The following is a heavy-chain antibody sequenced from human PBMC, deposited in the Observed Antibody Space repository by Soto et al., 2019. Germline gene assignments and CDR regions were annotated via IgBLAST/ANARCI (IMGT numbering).Heavy chain of an antibody. V-gene: IGHV1-69*13. J-gene: IGHJ4*02. D-gene: IGHD1-1*01. CDR1: GGAFSSYT. CDR3: ARGWNEFPH. Sequence: SVKVSCKASGGAFSSYTISWVRQAPGQGLECMGGIIPSLGTANYAQKFQGRVTITADASTSTAYMELRSLRSEDTAVYYCARGWNEFPHWGQGTLVTVSS. CDR2: IIPSLGTA.